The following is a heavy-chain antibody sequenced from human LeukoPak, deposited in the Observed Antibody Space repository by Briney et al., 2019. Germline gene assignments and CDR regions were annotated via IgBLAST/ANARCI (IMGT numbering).Heavy chain of an antibody. V-gene: IGHV4-39*01. Sequence: SETLSLTCTVSGGSISSSSYYWGWIRQPPGKGLEWIGSIYYSGSTYYNPSLKSRVTISVDTSKNQFSLKLSSVTAADTAVYYCARMDYYGSGPSGDYWGQGTLVTVSS. J-gene: IGHJ4*02. CDR2: IYYSGST. CDR1: GGSISSSSYY. D-gene: IGHD3-10*01. CDR3: ARMDYYGSGPSGDY.